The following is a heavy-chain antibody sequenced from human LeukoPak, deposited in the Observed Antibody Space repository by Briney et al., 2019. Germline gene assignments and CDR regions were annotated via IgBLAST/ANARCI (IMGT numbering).Heavy chain of an antibody. J-gene: IGHJ6*04. D-gene: IGHD2-2*01. CDR3: ARGGVVVPAAPPKTYYYGMDV. CDR2: INSDGSST. V-gene: IGHV3-74*01. Sequence: GGSLRLSCAASGFTFSSYWMHWVRQAPGKGLVWVSSINSDGSSTSYADSVKGRFTISRDNAKNTLYLQMNSLRAEDTAVYYCARGGVVVPAAPPKTYYYGMDVWGKGTTVTVSS. CDR1: GFTFSSYW.